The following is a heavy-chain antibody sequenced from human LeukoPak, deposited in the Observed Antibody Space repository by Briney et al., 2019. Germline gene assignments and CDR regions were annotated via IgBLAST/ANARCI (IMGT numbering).Heavy chain of an antibody. CDR1: GFTFSSYA. J-gene: IGHJ4*02. CDR2: ISDSGGGT. CDR3: AKLPGRAADY. Sequence: GGSLRLSCAASGFTFSSYAMNWVRQAPGKGLEWVSGISDSGGGTYYADSVKGRFTISRDNSKNTLYLQMNSLRAEDTAVYYCAKLPGRAADYWGQGTLVTVSS. V-gene: IGHV3-23*01.